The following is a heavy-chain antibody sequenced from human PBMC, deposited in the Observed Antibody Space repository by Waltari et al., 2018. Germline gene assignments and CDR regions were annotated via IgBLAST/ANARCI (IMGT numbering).Heavy chain of an antibody. V-gene: IGHV4-39*01. CDR2: MQNRGDT. J-gene: IGHJ1*01. D-gene: IGHD4-17*01. CDR3: GRIAFGDDGGYFQH. CDR1: GGSISTNYN. Sequence: QLQLQESGPGLVKPSETLSLTCTVSGGSISTNYNWGVIRQPPGKGLEWMGNMQNRGDTYCSPALKSRVTISLDTSKSQFSRRLNSLGAADTAVYFCGRIAFGDDGGYFQHWGQGTLVTVSS.